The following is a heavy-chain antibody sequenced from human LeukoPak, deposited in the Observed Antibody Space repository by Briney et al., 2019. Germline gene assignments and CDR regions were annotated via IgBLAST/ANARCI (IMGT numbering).Heavy chain of an antibody. J-gene: IGHJ4*02. V-gene: IGHV3-23*01. Sequence: GGSLRLSCEASGFTFGSFAMYWVRQAPGKGLDWIAGIFGGGGSPHYADSVKGRFTISRDNSKNTVYLQIDSLRAEDTAVYYCGKTTAGYSSGQKPAWPVDYWGQGTLVTVSS. D-gene: IGHD5-18*01. CDR1: GFTFGSFA. CDR2: IFGGGGSP. CDR3: GKTTAGYSSGQKPAWPVDY.